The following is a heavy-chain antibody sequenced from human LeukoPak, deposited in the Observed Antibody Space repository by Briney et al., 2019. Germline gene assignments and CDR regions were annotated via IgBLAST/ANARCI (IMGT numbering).Heavy chain of an antibody. CDR1: GASSSNHF. V-gene: IGHV4-59*08. CDR3: ARLSFGDSHFDQ. Sequence: MTSETLSLTCSVSGASSSNHFWSWIRQPPGKGLEWLGSISRSGHTNYNPSLKSRVTMSVATSKNHFSLNLTSVTAADTAIYYCARLSFGDSHFDQWGQGTLVSVSS. J-gene: IGHJ4*02. CDR2: ISRSGHT. D-gene: IGHD3-10*01.